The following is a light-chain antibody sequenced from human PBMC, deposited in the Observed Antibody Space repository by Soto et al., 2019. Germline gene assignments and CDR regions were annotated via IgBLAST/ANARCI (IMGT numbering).Light chain of an antibody. CDR3: QTWGTAIHDVV. Sequence: QLVLTQSPSASASLGASVKLTCTLSSGHSTYAIAWHQQQPEKGPRYLMKLNSDGSHSKGDGIPDRFSGSSSGAERHLTISSLQSEDDADYYCQTWGTAIHDVVFGGGTKLTVL. J-gene: IGLJ2*01. CDR1: SGHSTYA. CDR2: LNSDGSH. V-gene: IGLV4-69*01.